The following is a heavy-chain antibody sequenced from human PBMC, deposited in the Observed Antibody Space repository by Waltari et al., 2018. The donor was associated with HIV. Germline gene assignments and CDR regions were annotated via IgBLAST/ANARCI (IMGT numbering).Heavy chain of an antibody. CDR3: ARDTAMAN. D-gene: IGHD5-18*01. Sequence: EVQLVASGGGLVQPGGSLRLSCAASGFTFGRHWMSWVRQAPGKGLEWVANIKQDGSEKYYVDSVKGRFTISRDNAKNSLYLQMNSLRAEDTAVYYCARDTAMANWGQGTLVTVSS. CDR1: GFTFGRHW. CDR2: IKQDGSEK. J-gene: IGHJ4*02. V-gene: IGHV3-7*01.